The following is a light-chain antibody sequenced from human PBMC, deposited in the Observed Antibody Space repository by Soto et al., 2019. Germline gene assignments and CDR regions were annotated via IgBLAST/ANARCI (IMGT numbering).Light chain of an antibody. CDR2: DAS. CDR3: QQRSNWPYT. V-gene: IGKV3-11*01. J-gene: IGKJ2*01. CDR1: QSVSSY. Sequence: EIVLTQSPATLSLSPRERATLSCRASQSVSSYLAWYQQKPGQAPRLLIYDASNRATGIPARFSGSGSGTDFTLTISSLEPEDFAVYYCQQRSNWPYTFVQGTKLAIK.